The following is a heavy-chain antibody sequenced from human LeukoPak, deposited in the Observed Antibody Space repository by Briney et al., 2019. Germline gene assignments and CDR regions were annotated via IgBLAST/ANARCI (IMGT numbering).Heavy chain of an antibody. CDR1: GYTFTGYY. J-gene: IGHJ4*02. CDR3: ARVFGDNYFDY. D-gene: IGHD3-16*01. V-gene: IGHV1-2*02. Sequence: ASVKVSFKASGYTFTGYYMHWVRQAPGQGLEWMGWINPNSGGSNYAQKFQGRVTMTRDTSISTAYMELSRLRSDDTAVYYCARVFGDNYFDYWGQGTLVSVSS. CDR2: INPNSGGS.